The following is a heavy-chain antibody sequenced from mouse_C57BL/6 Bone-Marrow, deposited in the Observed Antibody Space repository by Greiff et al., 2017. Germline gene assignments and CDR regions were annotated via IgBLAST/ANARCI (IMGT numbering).Heavy chain of an antibody. CDR2: INPNNGGT. D-gene: IGHD2-3*01. V-gene: IGHV1-18*01. CDR3: ARDGFHWYFDV. Sequence: DVQLQQSGPELVKPGASVKIPCKASGYTFTDSNLDGVKQSNGKSLEWIGDINPNNGGTIYNQKFKGKATLTVDKSSSTAYMELRSLTSEDTAVYYCARDGFHWYFDVWGTGTTVTVSS. CDR1: GYTFTDSN. J-gene: IGHJ1*03.